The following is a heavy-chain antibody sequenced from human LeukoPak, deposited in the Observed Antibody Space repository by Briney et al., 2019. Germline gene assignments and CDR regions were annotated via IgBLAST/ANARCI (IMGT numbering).Heavy chain of an antibody. CDR2: ISSSSSTI. CDR3: ARGIVTKDYYFDY. D-gene: IGHD3-22*01. CDR1: GFTFSSYS. V-gene: IGHV3-48*01. Sequence: QPGGSLRLSCAASGFTFSSYSMNWVRQAPGKGLEWVSYISSSSSTIYYADSVKGRFTISRDNAKNSLYLQMNSLRAEDTAVYYCARGIVTKDYYFDYWGLGTLVTVSS. J-gene: IGHJ4*02.